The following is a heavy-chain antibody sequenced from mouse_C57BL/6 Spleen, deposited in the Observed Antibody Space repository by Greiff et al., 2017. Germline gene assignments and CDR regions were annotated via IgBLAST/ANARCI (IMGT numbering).Heavy chain of an antibody. D-gene: IGHD2-1*01. V-gene: IGHV1-82*01. CDR1: GYAFSSSW. CDR3: ARSIYYGNYYYAMDY. CDR2: IYPGDGDT. J-gene: IGHJ4*01. Sequence: QVQLQQSGPELVKPGASVKISCKASGYAFSSSWMNWVKQRPGKGLEGIGRIYPGDGDTNYNGKFKGKATLTADKSSSTAYMQLSSLTSEDSAVYFCARSIYYGNYYYAMDYWGQGTSVTVSS.